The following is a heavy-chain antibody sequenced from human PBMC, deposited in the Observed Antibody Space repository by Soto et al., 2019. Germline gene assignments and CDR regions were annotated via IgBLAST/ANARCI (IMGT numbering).Heavy chain of an antibody. Sequence: QVQLQQWGAGLLKPSETLSLTCGVYGESFNGYYWTWIRQTPGKGLEWIGEIHHSGSTNYNPSLKSPVHMSGDTSTNQLPLQMSCVTAAYTAVYHRASRWSMILRVTSLQFDTWAQGPLVT. CDR1: GESFNGYY. V-gene: IGHV4-34*01. CDR2: IHHSGST. J-gene: IGHJ5*02. CDR3: ASRWSMILRVTSLQFDT. D-gene: IGHD3-10*01.